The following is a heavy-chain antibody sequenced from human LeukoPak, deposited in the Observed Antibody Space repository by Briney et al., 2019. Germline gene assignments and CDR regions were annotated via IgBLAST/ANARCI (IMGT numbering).Heavy chain of an antibody. Sequence: AGGSLRLSCAASGFTFTNYAMNWVRQAPGKGLEWVSAISGSGGSSSYADSVRGRFTISRDNSDNMLYLQMNSLRAEDTAVYYCAKPLRDAGGFNYPYFDFWGQGTLVTVSS. CDR1: GFTFTNYA. CDR2: ISGSGGSS. CDR3: AKPLRDAGGFNYPYFDF. D-gene: IGHD2-15*01. V-gene: IGHV3-23*01. J-gene: IGHJ4*02.